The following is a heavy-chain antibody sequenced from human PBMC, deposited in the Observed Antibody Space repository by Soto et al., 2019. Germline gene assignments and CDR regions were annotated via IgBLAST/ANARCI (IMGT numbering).Heavy chain of an antibody. Sequence: QVQLVESGGGVVQPGRSLRLSCAASGYPFSSYGMHWVRQAPGKGLEWVAMTWYDGGNKYYADSVKGRFTISKDNSKNTVYLQTNSLRPEDTAVYYCARDLNYYASGRDPHGMDVWGQGTTVTVSS. CDR1: GYPFSSYG. CDR2: TWYDGGNK. V-gene: IGHV3-33*01. J-gene: IGHJ6*02. D-gene: IGHD3-10*01. CDR3: ARDLNYYASGRDPHGMDV.